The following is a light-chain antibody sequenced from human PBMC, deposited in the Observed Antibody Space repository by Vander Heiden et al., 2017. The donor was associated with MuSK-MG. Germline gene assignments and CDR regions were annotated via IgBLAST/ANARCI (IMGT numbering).Light chain of an antibody. CDR2: GND. J-gene: IGLJ2*01. Sequence: QSALTPQPSASGTPAQQVTISCFGSSSPIGGTIVNWYQQLPRRAPKLVIYGNDRRPAGVPDRFSGSKSGTSASLAISGLQSEDEADYYCATWDDSLNGPVFGGGTKLTVL. CDR3: ATWDDSLNGPV. V-gene: IGLV1-44*01. CDR1: SSPIGGTI.